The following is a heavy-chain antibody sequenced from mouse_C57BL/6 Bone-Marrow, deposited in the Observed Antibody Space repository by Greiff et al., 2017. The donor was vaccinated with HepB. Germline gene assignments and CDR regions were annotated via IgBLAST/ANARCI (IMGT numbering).Heavy chain of an antibody. D-gene: IGHD1-2*01. Sequence: EVMLVESGGDLVKPGGSLKLSCAASGFTFSSYGMSWVRQTPDKWLEWVATISSGGSYIYYPDSVKGRFTISRDTAKNTLYLQMSSLKSEDTAMYSSAKPRDGSPLAYWGQGNVVTVSA. J-gene: IGHJ3*01. CDR3: AKPRDGSPLAY. CDR1: GFTFSSYG. CDR2: ISSGGSYI. V-gene: IGHV5-6*01.